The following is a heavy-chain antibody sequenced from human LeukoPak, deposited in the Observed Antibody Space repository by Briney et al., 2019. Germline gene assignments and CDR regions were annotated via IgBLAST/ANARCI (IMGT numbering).Heavy chain of an antibody. J-gene: IGHJ4*02. V-gene: IGHV3-74*01. D-gene: IGHD4-11*01. CDR3: ARDLSKVYYFDY. CDR1: GFTFSSYW. CDR2: IDSEGSSK. Sequence: GGSLRLSCAASGFTFSSYWMHWVRQAPGKGLVWVSRIDSEGSSKAYADSVKGRFTVSRDNAKNTLYLQMDSLRAEDTAVYYCARDLSKVYYFDYWGQGTLVTVSS.